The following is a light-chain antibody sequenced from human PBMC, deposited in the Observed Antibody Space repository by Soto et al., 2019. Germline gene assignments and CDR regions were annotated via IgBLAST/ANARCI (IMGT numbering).Light chain of an antibody. CDR3: QQYYTYSWT. CDR2: DAS. Sequence: DIQMTQSSSTLSASVGDRVTITCRASQSISSWLAWYQQKPGKAPKVLISDASSLESGVPSRFSGSGSGTEFTLTISILQPDDYATYYCQQYYTYSWTFGQGTKVEIK. J-gene: IGKJ1*01. CDR1: QSISSW. V-gene: IGKV1-5*01.